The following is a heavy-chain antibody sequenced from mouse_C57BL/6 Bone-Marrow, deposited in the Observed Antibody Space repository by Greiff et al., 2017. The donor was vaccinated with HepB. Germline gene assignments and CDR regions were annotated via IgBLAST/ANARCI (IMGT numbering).Heavy chain of an antibody. V-gene: IGHV2-9-1*01. Sequence: QVQLQQSGPGLVAPSQSLSITCTVSGFSFTSYAISWVRQPPGKGLEWLGVIWTGGGTNYDSALKSRLSISKDNSTSQVFLKMNSLQSDDTARYYCARLLLRCTGYFDVWGTGTTVTVSS. D-gene: IGHD1-1*01. CDR1: GFSFTSYA. J-gene: IGHJ1*03. CDR3: ARLLLRCTGYFDV. CDR2: IWTGGGT.